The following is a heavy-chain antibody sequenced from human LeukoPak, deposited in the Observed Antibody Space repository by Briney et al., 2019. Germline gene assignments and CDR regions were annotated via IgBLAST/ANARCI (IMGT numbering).Heavy chain of an antibody. CDR3: ARSRSLESTDYYYYYYMDV. Sequence: SQTLSLTCAISGDSVSSNSASWNWIRQSPSRGLEWLGRTYYRSKWYNDYPISVKSRITINPDTSKNQFSLQLNSVTPEDTAVYYCARSRSLESTDYYYYYYMDVWGKGTTVTVSS. J-gene: IGHJ6*03. CDR2: TYYRSKWYN. V-gene: IGHV6-1*01. CDR1: GDSVSSNSAS. D-gene: IGHD1-1*01.